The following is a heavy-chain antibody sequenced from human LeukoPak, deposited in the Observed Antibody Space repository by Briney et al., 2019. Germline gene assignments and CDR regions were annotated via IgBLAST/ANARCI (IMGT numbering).Heavy chain of an antibody. V-gene: IGHV3-74*01. CDR2: INSDGRST. CDR3: AKEGVGDLPPYYFDY. D-gene: IGHD3-10*01. Sequence: GGSLRLSCAAPGFTFTSYWMHWLRHAPGKGLVWVSRINSDGRSTSYADSVKGRFTISRDNAKNTLYLQMNSLRAEDTAVYHCAKEGVGDLPPYYFDYWGQGALVTVSS. J-gene: IGHJ4*02. CDR1: GFTFTSYW.